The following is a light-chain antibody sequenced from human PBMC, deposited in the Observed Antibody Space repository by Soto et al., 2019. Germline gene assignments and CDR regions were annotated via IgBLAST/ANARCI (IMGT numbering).Light chain of an antibody. CDR2: AAS. Sequence: DIQMTPSPSSVSASVGDIVTITCRASQGISSWLAWYQQKAGKAPKLLIYAASRLQSGVPSRFSGSRSGTHFTLAISSLQPEDFATYYCQQDNSFPPTFGRGTKLEI. CDR3: QQDNSFPPT. V-gene: IGKV1-12*01. J-gene: IGKJ2*01. CDR1: QGISSW.